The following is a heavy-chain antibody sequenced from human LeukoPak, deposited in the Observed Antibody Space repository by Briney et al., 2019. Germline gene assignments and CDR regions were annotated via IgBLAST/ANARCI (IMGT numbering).Heavy chain of an antibody. Sequence: GASVKVSCKASGYTFTAYYMHWVRQAPGQGLEWMGWINPNSGGTKYAQNFQGRVTMTRDTSISTAYMELSSLRSDDTAMYYCARDAKDVWGQGTLVTVSS. CDR2: INPNSGGT. J-gene: IGHJ4*02. V-gene: IGHV1-2*02. CDR1: GYTFTAYY. CDR3: ARDAKDV.